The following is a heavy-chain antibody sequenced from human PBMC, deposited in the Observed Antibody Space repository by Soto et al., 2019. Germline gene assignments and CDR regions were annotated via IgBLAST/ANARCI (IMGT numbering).Heavy chain of an antibody. CDR3: ARDAGYYYGSGSYYTYYGMDV. J-gene: IGHJ6*02. Sequence: ASVKVSCKASGYTFTSYAMHWVRQAPGQRLEWMGWINAGNGNTKYSQKFQGRVTMTRDTSTSTAYMELRSLRSDDTAVYYCARDAGYYYGSGSYYTYYGMDVWGQGTTVTVSS. CDR1: GYTFTSYA. CDR2: INAGNGNT. D-gene: IGHD3-10*01. V-gene: IGHV1-3*01.